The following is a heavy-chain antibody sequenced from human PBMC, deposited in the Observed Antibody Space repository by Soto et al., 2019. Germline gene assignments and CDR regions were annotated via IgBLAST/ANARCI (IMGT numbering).Heavy chain of an antibody. V-gene: IGHV1-3*01. CDR1: GYTFFNYA. CDR2: INVDNGNT. Sequence: RASVKVSCKASGYTFFNYAIHWVRQAPGQRLEWLGWINVDNGNTKYSQKFQGRVSITRDTSASTAYMELSNLRSEDTAMYYCARPVATYNYFYGVDVWGQGTTVTVSS. D-gene: IGHD2-15*01. CDR3: ARPVATYNYFYGVDV. J-gene: IGHJ6*02.